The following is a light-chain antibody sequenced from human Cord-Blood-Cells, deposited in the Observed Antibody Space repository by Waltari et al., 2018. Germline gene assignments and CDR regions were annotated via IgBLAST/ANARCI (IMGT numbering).Light chain of an antibody. CDR1: QSVSSN. Sequence: EIVITHSPATLAVSPGERAHLSCRASQSVSSNLAWYQQKPGQAPRLLIYGASTRATGIPARFSGSGSGTEFTLTISSLQSEDFAVYYCQQYNNWLTFGGGTKVEIK. J-gene: IGKJ4*01. CDR2: GAS. CDR3: QQYNNWLT. V-gene: IGKV3-15*01.